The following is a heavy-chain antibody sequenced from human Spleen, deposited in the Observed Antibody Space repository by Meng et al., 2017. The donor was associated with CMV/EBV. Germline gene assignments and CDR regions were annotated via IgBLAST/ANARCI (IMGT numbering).Heavy chain of an antibody. J-gene: IGHJ3*01. Sequence: SETLSLTCSVSGFPIRAGYYWGWVRQPPGKGLEWIASIYHSGTTYYNPSLKSRVTMSVDTSRNQFSLKLSSVTAADTAVYYCALRYCSASDCYVYGDGDAFDVWGQGTMVTVSS. D-gene: IGHD2-15*01. CDR2: IYHSGTT. CDR3: ALRYCSASDCYVYGDGDAFDV. CDR1: GFPIRAGYY. V-gene: IGHV4-38-2*02.